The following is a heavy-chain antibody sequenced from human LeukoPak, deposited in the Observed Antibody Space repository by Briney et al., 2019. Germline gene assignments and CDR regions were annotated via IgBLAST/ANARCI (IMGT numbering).Heavy chain of an antibody. Sequence: GGSLRLSCAASGFTFSGYSMDWVRQAPGKGLEWVSYITSSNSNIQYADSVKGRFTISRDNAENSLYLQMNNLRAEDTAVYYCARDMSSRSWHAFDYWGQGILVTVSS. J-gene: IGHJ4*02. D-gene: IGHD6-13*01. V-gene: IGHV3-48*01. CDR1: GFTFSGYS. CDR3: ARDMSSRSWHAFDY. CDR2: ITSSNSNI.